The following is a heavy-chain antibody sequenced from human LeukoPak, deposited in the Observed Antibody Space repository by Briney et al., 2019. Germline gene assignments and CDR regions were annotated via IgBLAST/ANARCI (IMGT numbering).Heavy chain of an antibody. CDR1: GFTLSSYA. CDR2: ISYDGSNK. J-gene: IGHJ4*02. Sequence: GGSLRLSCAASGFTLSSYAMHWVRQAPGKGLEWVAVISYDGSNKYYADSMKGRFSISRDNSKNTLYLQMNRLRAEDTAVYYCAKEAEFTIFGVVPPDYWGQGTLVTVSS. D-gene: IGHD3-3*01. V-gene: IGHV3-30*04. CDR3: AKEAEFTIFGVVPPDY.